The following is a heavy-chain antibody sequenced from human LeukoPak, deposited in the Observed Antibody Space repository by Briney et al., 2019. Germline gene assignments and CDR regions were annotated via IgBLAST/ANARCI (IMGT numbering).Heavy chain of an antibody. CDR1: GGSVSSGSYY. V-gene: IGHV4-61*01. J-gene: IGHJ4*02. Sequence: SETLSLTCTVSGGSVSSGSYYWSWIRQPPGKGLEWIGYIYYSGGTNYNPSLKSRVTISVDTSKNQFSLNLTSVTAADSAVYSCARVRVGATFDDWGQGTLVTVSS. D-gene: IGHD1-26*01. CDR3: ARVRVGATFDD. CDR2: IYYSGGT.